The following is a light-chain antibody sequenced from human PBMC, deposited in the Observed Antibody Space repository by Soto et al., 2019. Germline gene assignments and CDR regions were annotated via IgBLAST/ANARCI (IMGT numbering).Light chain of an antibody. CDR1: SGHRNYI. J-gene: IGLJ2*01. Sequence: QSVLTQSSSASASLGSSVKLTCTLTSGHRNYIIAWHQQQPGKAPRYLMKVEGRGTYDKGSGVPDRFSGSSSGADLYLTISNLQSEDEADYYCETWDRNTRVFGGGTQLTVL. CDR2: VEGRGTY. CDR3: ETWDRNTRV. V-gene: IGLV4-60*03.